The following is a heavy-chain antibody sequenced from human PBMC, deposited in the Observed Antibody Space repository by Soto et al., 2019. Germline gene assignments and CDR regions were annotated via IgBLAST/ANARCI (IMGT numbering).Heavy chain of an antibody. CDR1: GFTFPTYA. CDR3: ARDPGDYGDYYFDY. D-gene: IGHD4-17*01. Sequence: EVQLLESGGDLVQPGGSLRLSCAASGFTFPTYAMTWVRRAPGKGLEWVSTITPSSDGSYYADSVMGRFTISRDNSKNTVYLQMNNLRTEDTAVYYCARDPGDYGDYYFDYWGQGTLVTVSS. V-gene: IGHV3-23*01. J-gene: IGHJ4*02. CDR2: ITPSSDGS.